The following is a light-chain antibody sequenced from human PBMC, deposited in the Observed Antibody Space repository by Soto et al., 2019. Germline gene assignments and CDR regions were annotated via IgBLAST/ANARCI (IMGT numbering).Light chain of an antibody. CDR2: ATS. CDR1: QSVGSTY. CDR3: QQHARSPRT. V-gene: IGKV3-20*01. Sequence: EIVLTQSPGTLSLSPGDTATLSCRASQSVGSTYLAWYQQKPGQAPRLLIFATSSRATDIPYRFGGSGSGTDFTLTINGLQPEDFAVYYCQQHARSPRTFGQGTKVEIK. J-gene: IGKJ1*01.